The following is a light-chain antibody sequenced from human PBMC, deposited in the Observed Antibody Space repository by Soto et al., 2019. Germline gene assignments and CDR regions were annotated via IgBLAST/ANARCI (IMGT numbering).Light chain of an antibody. J-gene: IGKJ4*01. V-gene: IGKV3-11*01. CDR2: DAF. CDR3: QQRSNWL. CDR1: QNVNSY. Sequence: EIVLTQSPATLSLSPGERATLSCRASQNVNSYLAWYQQKPGQAPRLLIYDAFIRATGIPARFSGSGAGTDFTLTISSLEPEDSAVYYCQQRSNWLFGGGTKVEIK.